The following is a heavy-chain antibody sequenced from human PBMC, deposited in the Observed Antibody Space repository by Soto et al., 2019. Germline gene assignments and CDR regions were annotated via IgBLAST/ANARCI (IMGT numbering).Heavy chain of an antibody. J-gene: IGHJ4*02. V-gene: IGHV1-69*13. CDR2: IIPIFGTA. CDR1: GGTFSSYA. Sequence: GASVKVSCKASGGTFSSYAISWVRQAPGQGLEWMGGIIPIFGTANYAQKFQGRVTITADESTSTAYMELSSLRSEDTAVYYCARDLISGYASYYNVHLGYWGQGTLVTVSS. CDR3: ARDLISGYASYYNVHLGY. D-gene: IGHD3-10*01.